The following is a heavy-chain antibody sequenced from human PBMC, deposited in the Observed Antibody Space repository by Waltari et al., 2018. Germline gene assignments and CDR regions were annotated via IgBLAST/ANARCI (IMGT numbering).Heavy chain of an antibody. CDR2: IKQDGSEK. CDR3: AKRDVRDFWSGYYNY. D-gene: IGHD3-3*01. V-gene: IGHV3-7*01. Sequence: EVQLVESGGGLVQPGGSLRLSCAASGFTFSSYWMSWVRQAPGKGLEWVANIKQDGSEKYDADCVKGRFTISRDNAKNSLDLQMNSLRAEDTAVYYCAKRDVRDFWSGYYNYWGQGTLVTVSS. CDR1: GFTFSSYW. J-gene: IGHJ4*02.